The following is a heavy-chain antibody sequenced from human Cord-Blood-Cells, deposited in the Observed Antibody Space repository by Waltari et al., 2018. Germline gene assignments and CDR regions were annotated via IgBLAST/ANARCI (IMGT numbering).Heavy chain of an antibody. Sequence: QVQLQESGPGLVKPSETLSLTCTVSGGSISSYYWSWIRQPPGKGLEWIGYVYYSAGTTYNPSLKSRVTIALDTAKNQFSLKLSSVTAADTAVYYCARYRTGTFDYWGQGTLVTVSS. CDR1: GGSISSYY. J-gene: IGHJ4*02. V-gene: IGHV4-59*01. CDR2: VYYSAGT. CDR3: ARYRTGTFDY. D-gene: IGHD1-1*01.